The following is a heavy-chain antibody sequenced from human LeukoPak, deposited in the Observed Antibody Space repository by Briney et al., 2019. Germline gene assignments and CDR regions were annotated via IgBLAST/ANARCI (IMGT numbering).Heavy chain of an antibody. Sequence: PGGSLRLSCAASGFTVTTNYMSWVRQAPGKGPEWVSIIYVGGKTYYSDSVKGRLTIPRDNSKNTVYLQMNSLRAEDTAVYYCARGLRGGVVAAFDYWGQGTRVTVSS. CDR3: ARGLRGGVVAAFDY. J-gene: IGHJ4*02. V-gene: IGHV3-53*01. CDR2: IYVGGKT. D-gene: IGHD2-15*01. CDR1: GFTVTTNY.